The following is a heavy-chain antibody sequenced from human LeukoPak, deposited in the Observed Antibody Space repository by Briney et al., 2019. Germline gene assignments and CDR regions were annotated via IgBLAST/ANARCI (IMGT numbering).Heavy chain of an antibody. CDR1: GFTFSTYW. Sequence: GGSLRLSCAASGFTFSTYWMSWVRQAPGKGLEWVANIKQDASEKYSVDSVKGRFTISRDNARNSFYLQMSSLRAEDTGVFYCARDVAYSAFDYWGQGTLVTVSS. J-gene: IGHJ4*02. CDR3: ARDVAYSAFDY. D-gene: IGHD2-21*01. CDR2: IKQDASEK. V-gene: IGHV3-7*01.